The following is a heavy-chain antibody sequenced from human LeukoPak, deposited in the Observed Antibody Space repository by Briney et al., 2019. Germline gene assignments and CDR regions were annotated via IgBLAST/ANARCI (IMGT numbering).Heavy chain of an antibody. CDR1: GFTFSSYA. Sequence: GGSLRLSCASSGFTFSSYAMSWVRQAPGKGLEWVSAISGSGGSTYYADSVKGRFTISRDNSRNTLYLQMNSLRAEDTAVYYCAKGVRRSSDYSSPVDYWGQGTLVTVSS. D-gene: IGHD3-22*01. CDR3: AKGVRRSSDYSSPVDY. V-gene: IGHV3-23*01. CDR2: ISGSGGST. J-gene: IGHJ4*02.